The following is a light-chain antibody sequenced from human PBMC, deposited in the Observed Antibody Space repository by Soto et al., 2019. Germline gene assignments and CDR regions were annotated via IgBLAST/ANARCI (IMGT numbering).Light chain of an antibody. J-gene: IGLJ2*01. Sequence: QSALTQPASVSGSPGQAITISCTGTSSNVGSYNLVSWYQQHPGEAPKLMIYEASKRHSGVSNRFSGSKSGNTASLTISGLQAEDEDDYYCCSYAGSDTMIFGGVTKVTVL. CDR3: CSYAGSDTMI. CDR1: SSNVGSYNL. CDR2: EAS. V-gene: IGLV2-23*01.